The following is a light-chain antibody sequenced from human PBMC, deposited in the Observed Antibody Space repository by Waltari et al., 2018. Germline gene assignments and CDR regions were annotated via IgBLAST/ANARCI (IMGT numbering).Light chain of an antibody. CDR1: SGDIGGSDF. CDR2: DVN. CDR3: SSASTNNVVV. V-gene: IGLV2-14*01. J-gene: IGLJ2*01. Sequence: QSALTQPASVSASPGQSITISCTGTSGDIGGSDFVSWYQHHPGRAPKVLIFDVNHRPSGISDRYSGSESGNTASLTISGLQAEDDADYYCSSASTNNVVVFGGGTKVTVL.